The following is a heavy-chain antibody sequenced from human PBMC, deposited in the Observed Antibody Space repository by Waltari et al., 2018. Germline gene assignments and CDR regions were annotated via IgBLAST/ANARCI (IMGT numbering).Heavy chain of an antibody. CDR2: FDPEDGET. V-gene: IGHV1-24*01. J-gene: IGHJ3*02. Sequence: QVQLVQSGAEVKKPGASVKVSCKVSGYTLTELSMHWVRQAPGKGLEWMGGFDPEDGETIYAQKFQGRVTMTEDTSTDTAYMELGSLRSEDTAVYYCATVSRIAGVVAAGLFAFDIWGQGTMVTVSS. CDR3: ATVSRIAGVVAAGLFAFDI. D-gene: IGHD2-15*01. CDR1: GYTLTELS.